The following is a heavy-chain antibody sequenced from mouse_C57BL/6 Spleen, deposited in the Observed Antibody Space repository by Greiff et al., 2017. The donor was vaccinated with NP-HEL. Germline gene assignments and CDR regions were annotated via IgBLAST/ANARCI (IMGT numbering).Heavy chain of an antibody. Sequence: EVKVVESGGGLVKPGGSLKLSCAASGFTFSDYGMHWVRQAPEKGLEWVAYISSGSSTIYYADTVKGRFTISRDNAKNTLFLQMTSLRSEDTARYYCARPSTVVDPWFAYWGQGTLVTVSA. D-gene: IGHD1-1*01. J-gene: IGHJ3*01. CDR3: ARPSTVVDPWFAY. V-gene: IGHV5-17*01. CDR1: GFTFSDYG. CDR2: ISSGSSTI.